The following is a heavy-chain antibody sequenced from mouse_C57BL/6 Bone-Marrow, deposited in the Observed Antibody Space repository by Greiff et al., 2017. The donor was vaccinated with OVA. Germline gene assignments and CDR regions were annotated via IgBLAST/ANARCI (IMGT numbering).Heavy chain of an antibody. CDR2: IHPNSGST. CDR1: GYTFTSYW. D-gene: IGHD1-1*01. CDR3: AREDGGNYFDV. Sequence: QVQLQQSGAELVKPGASVKLSCKASGYTFTSYWMHWVKQRPGQGLEWIGMIHPNSGSTNYNEKFKSKATLTVDKSSSTAYMQLSSLTSEDSAVYYCAREDGGNYFDVWGTGTTVTVSS. V-gene: IGHV1-64*01. J-gene: IGHJ1*03.